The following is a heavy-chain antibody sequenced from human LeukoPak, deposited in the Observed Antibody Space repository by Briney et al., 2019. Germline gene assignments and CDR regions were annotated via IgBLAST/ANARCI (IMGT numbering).Heavy chain of an antibody. CDR2: ISGSGNSI. CDR3: AKGSAAARPYYFDY. CDR1: GFTFRSHA. V-gene: IGHV3-23*01. Sequence: GGSLRLSCVGSGFTFRSHAMSWVRQAPGKGLEWVSAISGSGNSIYYADSVKGRFTISRDNSKNTLYLQMNSLGAEDTAVYYCAKGSAAARPYYFDYWGQGTLVTVSS. D-gene: IGHD6-13*01. J-gene: IGHJ4*02.